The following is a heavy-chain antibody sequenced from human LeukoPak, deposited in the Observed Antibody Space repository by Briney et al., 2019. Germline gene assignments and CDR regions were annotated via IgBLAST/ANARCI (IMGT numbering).Heavy chain of an antibody. V-gene: IGHV4-39*01. Sequence: SETLSLTCTVSGGSISSSSYYWGWIRQPPGKGLEWIGSIYYSGSTYYNPSLKSRVTISVDTSKNQFSLKLSSVTAADTAVYYCARYIVVVPAAKNWFDPWGQGTLVTVSS. J-gene: IGHJ5*02. CDR1: GGSISSSSYY. CDR2: IYYSGST. CDR3: ARYIVVVPAAKNWFDP. D-gene: IGHD2-2*01.